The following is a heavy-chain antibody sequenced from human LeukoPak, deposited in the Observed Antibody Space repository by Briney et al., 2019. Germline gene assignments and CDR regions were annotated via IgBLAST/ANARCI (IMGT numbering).Heavy chain of an antibody. V-gene: IGHV3-23*01. CDR3: AKEGHYGGNFAYFDY. Sequence: GGSLRLSCVASGFTFSSYEMNWVRQAPGKGLEWVSGVSGSGVSTYYADSVKGRFTISRDNSKNTLYLQMNSLRAEDTAVYYCAKEGHYGGNFAYFDYWGQGTLVTVSS. CDR2: VSGSGVST. D-gene: IGHD4-23*01. J-gene: IGHJ4*02. CDR1: GFTFSSYE.